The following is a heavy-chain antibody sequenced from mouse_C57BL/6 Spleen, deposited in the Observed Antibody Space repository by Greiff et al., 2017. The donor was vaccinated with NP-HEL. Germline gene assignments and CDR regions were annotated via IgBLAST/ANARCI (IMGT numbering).Heavy chain of an antibody. CDR3: ARNDYGSSWYFDV. CDR1: GYTFTSYW. CDR2: IDPSDSYT. V-gene: IGHV1-69*01. J-gene: IGHJ1*03. D-gene: IGHD1-1*01. Sequence: VQLQQSGAELVMPGASVKLSCKASGYTFTSYWMHWVKQRPGQGLEWIGEIDPSDSYTNYNQKFKGKSTLTVDKSSSTAYMQLSSLTSEDSAVYYCARNDYGSSWYFDVWGTGTTVTVSS.